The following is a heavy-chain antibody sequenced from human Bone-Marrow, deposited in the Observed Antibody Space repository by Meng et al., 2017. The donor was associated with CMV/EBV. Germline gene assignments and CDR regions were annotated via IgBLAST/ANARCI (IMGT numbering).Heavy chain of an antibody. J-gene: IGHJ3*02. D-gene: IGHD3-22*01. CDR3: ARDSYYDSSGYYDAYDI. CDR1: GFTSSRYW. Sequence: GGSLRPSCAASGFTSSRYWMHWVRQAPGKGLVWVSRINGDGTSYADSVKGRFTISRDNAKNTLYLQMNSLRAEDTAMYYSARDSYYDSSGYYDAYDIWGQGTMVTVSS. V-gene: IGHV3-74*01. CDR2: INGDGT.